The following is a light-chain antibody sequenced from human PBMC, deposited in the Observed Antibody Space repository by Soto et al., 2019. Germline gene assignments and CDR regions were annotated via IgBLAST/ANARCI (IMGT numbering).Light chain of an antibody. CDR2: AAS. J-gene: IGKJ1*01. V-gene: IGKV1-39*01. CDR3: QQTHTFPWT. CDR1: QSIASY. Sequence: DIQMTQSPSSLSASVGDRVTITCRASQSIASYLNWYQKKPGKAPKLLIYAASTLQSGVPSRFSGSESGTDFTLTIYSLQPEDFVTYYCQQTHTFPWTFGQGTKVDIK.